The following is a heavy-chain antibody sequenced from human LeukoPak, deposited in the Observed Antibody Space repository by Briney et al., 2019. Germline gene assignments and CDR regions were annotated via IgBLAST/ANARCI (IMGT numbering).Heavy chain of an antibody. CDR2: ISTSPGVI. CDR3: ASGIEGEMATILLDY. J-gene: IGHJ4*02. Sequence: GGSLRLSCAASGFTFSTYSMNWVRQAPGKGLEWVSYISTSPGVIHYADSVKGRFTISRDNAKNSLYLQMNSLRDEDTAVYYCASGIEGEMATILLDYWGQGTLVTVSS. V-gene: IGHV3-48*02. D-gene: IGHD5-24*01. CDR1: GFTFSTYS.